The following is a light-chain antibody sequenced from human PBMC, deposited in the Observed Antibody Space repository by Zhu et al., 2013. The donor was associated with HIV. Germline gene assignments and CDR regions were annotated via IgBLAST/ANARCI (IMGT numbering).Light chain of an antibody. J-gene: IGKJ2*03. CDR2: GAS. CDR1: QTLTSTY. V-gene: IGKV3-20*01. Sequence: EIVLTQSPGTLSLSLGDRAALSCRASQTLTSTYLAWYQQRPGQPPRLLIYGASSRATGIPDRFIGSGSGTDFNLTISRLEPEDCAVYYCQQYHSSPLSFGQGTKLEIK. CDR3: QQYHSSPLS.